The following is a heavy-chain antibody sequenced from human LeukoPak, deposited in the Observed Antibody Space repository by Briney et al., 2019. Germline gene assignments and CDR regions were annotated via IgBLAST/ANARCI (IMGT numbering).Heavy chain of an antibody. CDR1: GGSISSYY. D-gene: IGHD3-10*01. CDR2: IYYSGST. V-gene: IGHV4-59*01. J-gene: IGHJ4*02. CDR3: ARGGGYYYGSGSYYDY. Sequence: SETLFLTCTVSGGSISSYYWSWIRQPPGKGLEWIGYIYYSGSTNYNPSLKSRVTISVDTSKNQFSLKLSSVTAADTAVYYCARGGGYYYGSGSYYDYWGQGTLVTVSS.